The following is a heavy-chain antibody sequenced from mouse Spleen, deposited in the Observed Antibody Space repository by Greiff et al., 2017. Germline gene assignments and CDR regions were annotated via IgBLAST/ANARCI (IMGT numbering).Heavy chain of an antibody. CDR3: ARAYYRYHTYAMDY. CDR2: IWSGGST. V-gene: IGHV2-2*01. J-gene: IGHJ4*01. Sequence: VQLQESGPGLVQPSQSLSITCTVSGFSFTSYGVHWVRQSPGKGLEWLGVIWSGGSTDYNAAFISRLSISKDNSKSQVFFKMNSLQADDTAIYYCARAYYRYHTYAMDYWGQGTSVTVSS. CDR1: GFSFTSYG. D-gene: IGHD2-14*01.